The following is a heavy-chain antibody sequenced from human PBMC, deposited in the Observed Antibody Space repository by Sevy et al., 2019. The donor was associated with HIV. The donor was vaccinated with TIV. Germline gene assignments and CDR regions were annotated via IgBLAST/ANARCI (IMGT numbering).Heavy chain of an antibody. Sequence: GGSLRLSCAASEFTFSNYAMNWVRQAPGKGLEWVSSISSSGSDTYYAASVKGRFTISRDNSRNTVYLQMNSLRDEDTAVYYCAKEALGSTETYFDYWGRGTLVTVSS. CDR2: ISSSGSDT. J-gene: IGHJ4*02. CDR3: AKEALGSTETYFDY. CDR1: EFTFSNYA. V-gene: IGHV3-23*01. D-gene: IGHD2-15*01.